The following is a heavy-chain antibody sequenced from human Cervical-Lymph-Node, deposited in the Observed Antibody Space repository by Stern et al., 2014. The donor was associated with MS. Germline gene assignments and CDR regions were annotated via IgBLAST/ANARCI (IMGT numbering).Heavy chain of an antibody. J-gene: IGHJ4*02. CDR1: GYTLTNYP. CDR3: ARDFVDTAMITRSDYLDC. Sequence: QVQLVQSGSEFKKPGASVKVSCKASGYTLTNYPINWVRQAPGQGLEWMGWINTNTGNSTYAQDFTGRFVFSLYSSVSTAYLQISNLKAEDTAVHYCARDFVDTAMITRSDYLDCWGQGTLVTVSS. CDR2: INTNTGNS. V-gene: IGHV7-4-1*02. D-gene: IGHD5-18*01.